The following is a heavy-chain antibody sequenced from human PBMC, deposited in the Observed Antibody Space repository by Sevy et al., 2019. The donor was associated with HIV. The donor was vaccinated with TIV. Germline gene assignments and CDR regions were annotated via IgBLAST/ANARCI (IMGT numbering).Heavy chain of an antibody. CDR1: GFTFSEYG. Sequence: GESLKISCAASGFTFSEYGMHWVRQAPGKGLEWVAVIWHDGRNYKYNADFVKGRFTISRDNSRNTRYLQMNSLRAEDTAIYYCARDRGEILRSAFKSWGQGTLVTVSS. J-gene: IGHJ5*02. V-gene: IGHV3-33*08. D-gene: IGHD3-10*01. CDR3: ARDRGEILRSAFKS. CDR2: IWHDGRNYK.